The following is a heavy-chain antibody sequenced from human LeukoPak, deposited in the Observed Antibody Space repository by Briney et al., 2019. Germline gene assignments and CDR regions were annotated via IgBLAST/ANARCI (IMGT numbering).Heavy chain of an antibody. J-gene: IGHJ6*02. D-gene: IGHD5-12*01. Sequence: ASVKVSCKASGYTFTRNYINWLRQAPGQGLEWMGGIIPIFGTANYAQKFQGRVTITADESTSTAYMELSSLRSEDTAVYYCARVPYEAVDIVATIYYYYGMDVWGQGTTVTVSS. CDR2: IIPIFGTA. V-gene: IGHV1-69*13. CDR3: ARVPYEAVDIVATIYYYYGMDV. CDR1: GYTFTRNY.